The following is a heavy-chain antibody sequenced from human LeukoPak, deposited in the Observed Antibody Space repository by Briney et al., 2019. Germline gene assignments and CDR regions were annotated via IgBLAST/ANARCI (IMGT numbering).Heavy chain of an antibody. CDR2: ISYSGSP. D-gene: IGHD2-21*02. J-gene: IGHJ2*01. V-gene: IGHV4-31*03. Sequence: SETLSLTCTVSGASISSGGYYWSWIRQHPGKGLEWIGYISYSGSPYYNPSLKSRVTISVDTSRNQFSLKLSSVTAADTAVYYCARHYCGGDCYSRWYFDLWGRGTLVTVSS. CDR3: ARHYCGGDCYSRWYFDL. CDR1: GASISSGGYY.